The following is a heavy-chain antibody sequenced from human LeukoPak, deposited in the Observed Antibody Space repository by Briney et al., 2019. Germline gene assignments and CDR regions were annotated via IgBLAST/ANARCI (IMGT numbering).Heavy chain of an antibody. D-gene: IGHD2-15*01. CDR1: GFTFSSYG. CDR3: AKGFVVVVSATQSSWFDP. CDR2: ISATGGTT. J-gene: IGHJ5*02. Sequence: GGSLRLSCAASGFTFSSYGMSWVRQAPGKGLEWVSAISATGGTTYYADSVKGRFTISRDNSKNTLYLQMNSLRAEDTAVYYCAKGFVVVVSATQSSWFDPWGQGTLVTVSS. V-gene: IGHV3-23*01.